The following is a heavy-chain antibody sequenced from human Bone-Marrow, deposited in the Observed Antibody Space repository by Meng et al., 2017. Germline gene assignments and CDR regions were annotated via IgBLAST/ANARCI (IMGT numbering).Heavy chain of an antibody. Sequence: QGQRRDAGPGLVRSSETLSLTCTVSGASVNTGSYYWSWIRQPPGRGLELIGFIYQSGSTNNNPSLKSRVTISLDMSSNQFSLTLNSVTAADTAIYYCARGVVADPPGDWGRGTLVTVSS. J-gene: IGHJ1*01. D-gene: IGHD2-15*01. CDR2: IYQSGST. CDR1: GASVNTGSYY. CDR3: ARGVVADPPGD. V-gene: IGHV4-61*01.